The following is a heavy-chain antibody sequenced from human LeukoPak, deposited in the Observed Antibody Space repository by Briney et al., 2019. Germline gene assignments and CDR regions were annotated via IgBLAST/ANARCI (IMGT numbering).Heavy chain of an antibody. CDR2: IYYSGST. CDR3: ASLSYCSSTSCYVGYFDY. J-gene: IGHJ4*02. CDR1: GGSISSYY. V-gene: IGHV4-59*08. Sequence: PSEILSLTCTVSGGSISSYYWSWIRQPPGKGLEWIGYIYYSGSTNYNPSLKSRVTISVDTSKNQFSLKLSSVTAADTAVYYCASLSYCSSTSCYVGYFDYWGQGTLVTVSS. D-gene: IGHD2-2*01.